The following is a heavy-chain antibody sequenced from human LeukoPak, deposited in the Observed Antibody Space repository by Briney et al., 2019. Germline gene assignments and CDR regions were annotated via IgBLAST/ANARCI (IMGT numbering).Heavy chain of an antibody. CDR2: IYSGGST. V-gene: IGHV3-53*01. D-gene: IGHD6-19*01. CDR1: GFTVSSSY. Sequence: GSLRPSCAASGFTVSSSYMSWVRQAPGKGLEWVSLIYSGGSTYYAASVKGRFTISRDNSKNTLYLQMNSLRPEDTAVYYCARGRSSGWDDAFDIWGQGTMVTVSS. J-gene: IGHJ3*02. CDR3: ARGRSSGWDDAFDI.